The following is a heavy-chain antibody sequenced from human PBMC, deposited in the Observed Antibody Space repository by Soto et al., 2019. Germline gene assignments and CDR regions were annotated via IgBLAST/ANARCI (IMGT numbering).Heavy chain of an antibody. CDR3: AKDRTTMYISGSQGYWFDP. V-gene: IGHV3-23*01. Sequence: PGGSLRLSCAASGFTFSSYAMSWVRQAPGKGLEWVSAISGSGGSTYYADSVKGRFTISRDNSKNTLYLQMNSLRAEDTAVYYCAKDRTTMYISGSQGYWFDPWGQGTLVTVSS. J-gene: IGHJ5*02. CDR1: GFTFSSYA. D-gene: IGHD6-19*01. CDR2: ISGSGGST.